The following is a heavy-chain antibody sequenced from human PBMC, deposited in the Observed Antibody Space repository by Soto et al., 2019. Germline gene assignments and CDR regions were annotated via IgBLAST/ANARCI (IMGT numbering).Heavy chain of an antibody. Sequence: GGSLRLSCAASGFTFSSYSMNWVRQAPGKGLEWVSSISSSSSYIYYADSVKGRFTISRDNAKNSLYLQMNSLRAEDTAVYYCARDSDECSGGSCYSGHYYGMDVWGQGTTVTVSS. J-gene: IGHJ6*02. V-gene: IGHV3-21*01. CDR3: ARDSDECSGGSCYSGHYYGMDV. D-gene: IGHD2-15*01. CDR1: GFTFSSYS. CDR2: ISSSSSYI.